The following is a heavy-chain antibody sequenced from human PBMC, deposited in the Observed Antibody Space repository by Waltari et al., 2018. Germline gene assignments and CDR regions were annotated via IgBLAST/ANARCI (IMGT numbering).Heavy chain of an antibody. CDR3: ARDTLPNSGWVYYYYYYMDV. V-gene: IGHV4-61*02. CDR2: IYTSGST. D-gene: IGHD6-19*01. CDR1: GGSISSGSYY. Sequence: QVQLQESGPGLVKPSQTLSLTCTVSGGSISSGSYYWSWIRQPAGKGLEWIGRIYTSGSTNYNPSLKSRVTISVDTSKNQFSLKLSSVTAADTAVYYCARDTLPNSGWVYYYYYYMDVWGKGTTVTVSS. J-gene: IGHJ6*03.